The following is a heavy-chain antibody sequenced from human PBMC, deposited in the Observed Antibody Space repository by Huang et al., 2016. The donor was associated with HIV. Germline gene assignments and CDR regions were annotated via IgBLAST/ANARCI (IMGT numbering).Heavy chain of an antibody. CDR3: AKESRWFSSLDH. Sequence: QLVESGGGVVQPGTSLRVSCAASGFTLSGFGRHWVRQTPGKGLEGVTVIAYDGRSQLYAGSVKGRFTISRDNADNTLYLQMNSLRPDDTGFYYCAKESRWFSSLDHWGQGILVTVSS. D-gene: IGHD2-15*01. V-gene: IGHV3-30*18. CDR1: GFTLSGFG. J-gene: IGHJ4*02. CDR2: IAYDGRSQ.